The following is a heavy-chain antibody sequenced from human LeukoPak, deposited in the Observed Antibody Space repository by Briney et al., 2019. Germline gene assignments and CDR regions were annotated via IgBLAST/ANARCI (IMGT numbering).Heavy chain of an antibody. Sequence: GGSLRLSCAASGFTFSDYYMSWIRQAPGQGLEWVSYISDSNGYTNYADSVKGRFTISRDNAKNSLYLQMKSLRAEDTAVYYCARGIRLTAVVEFLFWGQGTLVTVSS. D-gene: IGHD4-23*01. CDR3: ARGIRLTAVVEFLF. V-gene: IGHV3-11*06. J-gene: IGHJ4*02. CDR1: GFTFSDYY. CDR2: ISDSNGYT.